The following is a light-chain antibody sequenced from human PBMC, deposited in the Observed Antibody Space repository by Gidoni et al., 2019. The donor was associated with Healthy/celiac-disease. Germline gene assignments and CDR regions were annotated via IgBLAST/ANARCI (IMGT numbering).Light chain of an antibody. J-gene: IGKJ5*01. CDR2: GAY. CDR1: QSVSSSY. Sequence: VLTQSPGTLSLSPGERATLSCRASQSVSSSYLAWYQQKPGQAPRLLIYGAYSRATGIPDRVSGSGAGTDCTLTISRLEPEDVAVYYCQQYGSSPPLTFGQGTRLEIK. V-gene: IGKV3-20*01. CDR3: QQYGSSPPLT.